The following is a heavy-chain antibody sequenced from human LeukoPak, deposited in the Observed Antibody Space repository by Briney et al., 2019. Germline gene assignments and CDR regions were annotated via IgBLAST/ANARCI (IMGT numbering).Heavy chain of an antibody. CDR2: IYYSGST. Sequence: SETLSLTCTVSGGSISSGDYYWSWIRQPPGKRLEWIGYIYYSGSTYYNPSLKSRVTISVDTSKNQFSLKLSSVTAADTAVYYCARVELWPYYDSSGYIDYWGQGALVTVSS. D-gene: IGHD3-22*01. V-gene: IGHV4-30-4*08. CDR1: GGSISSGDYY. CDR3: ARVELWPYYDSSGYIDY. J-gene: IGHJ4*02.